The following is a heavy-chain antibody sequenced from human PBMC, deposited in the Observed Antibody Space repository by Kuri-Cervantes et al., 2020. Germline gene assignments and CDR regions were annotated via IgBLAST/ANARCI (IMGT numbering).Heavy chain of an antibody. J-gene: IGHJ4*02. CDR3: ARAYCNTGSCSITGAAGY. CDR1: GFTFSSYW. V-gene: IGHV3-21*01. Sequence: GGSLRLSCTASGFTFSSYWMSWVRQAPGKGLEWVSYISGSTTYIYYLDSVKGRFTISRDNAKNSLFLQMNSLRAEDTAVYYCARAYCNTGSCSITGAAGYWGQGTLVTDSS. CDR2: ISGSTTYI. D-gene: IGHD2-15*01.